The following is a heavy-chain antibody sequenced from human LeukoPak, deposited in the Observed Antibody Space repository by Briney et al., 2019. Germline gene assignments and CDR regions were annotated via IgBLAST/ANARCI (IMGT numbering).Heavy chain of an antibody. Sequence: GRSLRLSCAASGFTFSSYGMHWVRQAPGKGLEWVAVISYDGSNKYYADSVKGRFTISRDNSKNTLYLQMNSLRAEDTAVYYCARDLCSGGSRYYDYYFDYWGQGTLVTVSS. J-gene: IGHJ4*02. D-gene: IGHD2-15*01. V-gene: IGHV3-30*19. CDR2: ISYDGSNK. CDR3: ARDLCSGGSRYYDYYFDY. CDR1: GFTFSSYG.